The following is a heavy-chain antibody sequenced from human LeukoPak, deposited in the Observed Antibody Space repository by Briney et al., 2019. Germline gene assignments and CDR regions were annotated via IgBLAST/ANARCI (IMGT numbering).Heavy chain of an antibody. CDR3: ARDGYNSYYYYGMDV. V-gene: IGHV1-69*04. CDR2: IIPILGIA. CDR1: GGTFSSYA. J-gene: IGHJ6*02. Sequence: SVKVSCKASGGTFSSYAISWVGQAPGQGLEWMGRIIPILGIANYAQKFQGRVTITADKSTSTAYMELSSLRSEDTAVYYCARDGYNSYYYYGMDVWGQGTTVTVSS. D-gene: IGHD5-24*01.